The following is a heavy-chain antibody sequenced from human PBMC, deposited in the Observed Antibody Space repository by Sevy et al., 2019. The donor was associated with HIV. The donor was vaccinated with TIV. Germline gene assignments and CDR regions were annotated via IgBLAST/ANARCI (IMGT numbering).Heavy chain of an antibody. J-gene: IGHJ4*02. V-gene: IGHV3-49*04. CDR3: TRGRYTYVPFDY. Sequence: GGSLRLSCAASGFTVSNNYISWVRQAPGKGLEWVGFIRTKAYGGTTEYAASVKGRFTISRDDSKSIAYLQMNSLKTEDTAVYYCTRGRYTYVPFDYWGQGTLVTVSS. CDR1: GFTVSNNY. D-gene: IGHD3-10*02. CDR2: IRTKAYGGTT.